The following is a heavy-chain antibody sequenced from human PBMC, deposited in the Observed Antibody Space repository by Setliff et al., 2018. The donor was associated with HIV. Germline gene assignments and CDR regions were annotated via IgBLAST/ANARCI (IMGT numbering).Heavy chain of an antibody. D-gene: IGHD3-3*01. Sequence: ASVKVSCKASGYTFTNYDINWVRQAPGQGLEWMGWMNPNRGNTGYAQKFQGRVTMTRNTSIRKVYMELSSLRSEDTAVYYCARGHLDYNFWDEVLGNWFDPWGQGTLVTVS. J-gene: IGHJ5*02. CDR3: ARGHLDYNFWDEVLGNWFDP. CDR2: MNPNRGNT. CDR1: GYTFTNYD. V-gene: IGHV1-8*02.